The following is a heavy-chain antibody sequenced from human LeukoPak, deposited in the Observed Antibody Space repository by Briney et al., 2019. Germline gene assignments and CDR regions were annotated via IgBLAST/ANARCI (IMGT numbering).Heavy chain of an antibody. J-gene: IGHJ4*02. D-gene: IGHD3-10*01. V-gene: IGHV1-69*05. CDR2: IIPIFGTA. CDR3: ARDYLLGEPRPPLFVEDY. CDR1: GGTFSSYA. Sequence: SVKVSCKASGGTFSSYAISRVRQAPGQGLEWMGRIIPIFGTANYAQKFQGRVTITTDESTSTAYMELSSLRSEDTAVYYCARDYLLGEPRPPLFVEDYWGQGTLVTVSS.